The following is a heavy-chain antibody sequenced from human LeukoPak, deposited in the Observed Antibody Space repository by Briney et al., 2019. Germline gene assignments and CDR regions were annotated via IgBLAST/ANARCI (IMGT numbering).Heavy chain of an antibody. J-gene: IGHJ5*02. D-gene: IGHD3-22*01. CDR3: ARSLVVTDNWFDP. V-gene: IGHV1-18*01. CDR2: ISAYNGNT. Sequence: ASVKVSCKASGYTFTSYGISWVRQAPGQGLEWMGWISAYNGNTNYAQKLQGRVPMTTDTSTSTAYMELRSLRSDDTTVYYCARSLVVTDNWFDPWGQGTLVTVSS. CDR1: GYTFTSYG.